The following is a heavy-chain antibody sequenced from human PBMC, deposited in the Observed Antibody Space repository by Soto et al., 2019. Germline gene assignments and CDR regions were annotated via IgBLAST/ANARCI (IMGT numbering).Heavy chain of an antibody. Sequence: EVQLLESGGGLARPGGSLRLSCVASGFIFSDYAMTWIRQAPGKGLEWVATISASGGNIEYTDSLKGRFTISRDNSKKTVYLQINGLTADDTAVHYCAKVAGGLGYFDLWGRGTLVTGSS. J-gene: IGHJ2*01. V-gene: IGHV3-23*01. CDR1: GFIFSDYA. CDR3: AKVAGGLGYFDL. D-gene: IGHD3-16*01. CDR2: ISASGGNI.